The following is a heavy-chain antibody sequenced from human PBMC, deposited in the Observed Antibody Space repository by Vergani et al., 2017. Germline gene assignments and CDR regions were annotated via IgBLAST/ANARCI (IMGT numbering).Heavy chain of an antibody. D-gene: IGHD6-19*01. J-gene: IGHJ4*02. CDR2: ISSSGSTI. V-gene: IGHV3-48*04. CDR3: ARAWAGTFDY. CDR1: GFPFSSYS. Sequence: EVQLVESGGGLVQPGGSLRLSCAASGFPFSSYSMNWVRQAPGKGLEGVSYISSSGSTIYYADSVKGRFTISRDNAKNSLYLQMNSLRAEDTAVYYCARAWAGTFDYWGQGTLVTVSS.